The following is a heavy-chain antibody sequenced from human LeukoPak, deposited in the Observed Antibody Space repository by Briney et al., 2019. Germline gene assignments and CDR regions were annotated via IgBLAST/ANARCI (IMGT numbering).Heavy chain of an antibody. CDR3: ARGIKRGRRWLQLLGDGYYFDY. Sequence: SQTLSLTCAISGDSVSSNSAAWNWIRQSPSRGLGWLGRTYYRSKWYNDYAVSVKSRITINPDTSKNQFSLQLNSVTPEDTAVYYCARGIKRGRRWLQLLGDGYYFDYWGQGTLVTVSS. CDR1: GDSVSSNSAA. CDR2: TYYRSKWYN. D-gene: IGHD5-24*01. J-gene: IGHJ4*02. V-gene: IGHV6-1*01.